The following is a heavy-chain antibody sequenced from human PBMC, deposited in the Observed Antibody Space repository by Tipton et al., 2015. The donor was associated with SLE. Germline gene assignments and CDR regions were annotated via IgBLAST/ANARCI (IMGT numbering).Heavy chain of an antibody. CDR3: ARDRGYDFWSGYPRGWFDP. CDR1: GGSISSYY. D-gene: IGHD3-3*01. J-gene: IGHJ5*02. V-gene: IGHV4-38-2*02. CDR2: IYHSGGT. Sequence: TLSLTCTVSGGSISSYYWSWIRQPPGKGLEWIGSIYHSGGTYYNPSLKSRVTISVDTSKNQFSLKLSSVTAADTAVYYCARDRGYDFWSGYPRGWFDPWGQGTLVTVSS.